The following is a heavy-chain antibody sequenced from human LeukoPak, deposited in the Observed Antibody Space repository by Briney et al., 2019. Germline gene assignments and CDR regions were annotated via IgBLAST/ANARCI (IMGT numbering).Heavy chain of an antibody. CDR1: GGTFSSYA. V-gene: IGHV1-69*13. CDR2: VIPIFGTA. J-gene: IGHJ4*02. Sequence: ASVKVSCKASGGTFSSYAISWVRQAPGQGLEWMGGVIPIFGTANYAQKFQGRVTITAGESTSTAYMELSSLRSEDTAVYYCARDGDYYYDSSGYWDYYFDYWGQGTLVTVSS. CDR3: ARDGDYYYDSSGYWDYYFDY. D-gene: IGHD3-22*01.